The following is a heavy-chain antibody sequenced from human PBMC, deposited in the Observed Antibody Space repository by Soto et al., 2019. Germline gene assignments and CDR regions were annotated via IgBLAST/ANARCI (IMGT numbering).Heavy chain of an antibody. Sequence: EVQLLESGGGLVQPGGSLRLSCSASAFTFNSSTMSWVRQAPGKGLEWVSLMTSSDGRIYYAESVKGRFIISRDNSKNTLYLQMNSLRAEDTAVYFCAKALRGGMVVWGQGTTVTVSS. CDR3: AKALRGGMVV. CDR2: MTSSDGRI. V-gene: IGHV3-23*01. J-gene: IGHJ6*02. CDR1: AFTFNSST.